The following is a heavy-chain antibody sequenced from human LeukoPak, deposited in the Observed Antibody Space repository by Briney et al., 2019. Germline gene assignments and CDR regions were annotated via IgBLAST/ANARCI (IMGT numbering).Heavy chain of an antibody. Sequence: PGGSLRLSCAASGFTFRTYGMHWVRQAPGKGLEWVAVISYDGSNQYYADSVKGRFTISRDNSKNTLYLQMNSLRAEDTAVYYCARDDAPIITMIVVTPPGYWGQGTLVTVSS. CDR2: ISYDGSNQ. CDR1: GFTFRTYG. CDR3: ARDDAPIITMIVVTPPGY. D-gene: IGHD3-22*01. J-gene: IGHJ4*02. V-gene: IGHV3-30*03.